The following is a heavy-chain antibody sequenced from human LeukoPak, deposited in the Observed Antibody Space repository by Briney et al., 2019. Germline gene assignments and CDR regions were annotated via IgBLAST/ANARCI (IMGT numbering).Heavy chain of an antibody. CDR3: AREESPGSKMENNWFDP. CDR2: IIPIFGAA. D-gene: IGHD1/OR15-1a*01. V-gene: IGHV1-69*13. J-gene: IGHJ5*02. Sequence: ASVKVSCKASGGTFSSYAISWVRQAPGQGLEWMGGIIPIFGAANYARKFQGRVTITADESTSTAYMELSSPRSEDTAMYYCAREESPGSKMENNWFDPWGQGTLVTVSS. CDR1: GGTFSSYA.